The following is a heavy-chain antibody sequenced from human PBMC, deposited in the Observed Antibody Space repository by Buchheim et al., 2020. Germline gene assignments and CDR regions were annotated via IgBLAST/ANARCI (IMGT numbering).Heavy chain of an antibody. J-gene: IGHJ4*02. CDR2: IRSDGSNT. D-gene: IGHD3-10*01. CDR1: GFTFSSYG. V-gene: IGHV3-74*01. CDR3: ASLPRRSSPAPFDY. Sequence: EVQLVESGGGLVQPGGSLRLSCAASGFTFSSYGMHWVRQAPGKGLVWVARIRSDGSNTYYADSVKGRFTISRDNAKNTLYLQMNSLRAEDTAVYYCASLPRRSSPAPFDYWGQGTL.